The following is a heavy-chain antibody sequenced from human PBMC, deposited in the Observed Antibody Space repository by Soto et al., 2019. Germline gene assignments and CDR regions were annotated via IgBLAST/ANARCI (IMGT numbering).Heavy chain of an antibody. CDR2: ISGSGGST. D-gene: IGHD6-19*01. CDR1: GFTFSIYA. J-gene: IGHJ6*02. Sequence: EVQLLESGGGLVQPGGSPRLSCAASGFTFSIYAMSWVRQAPGKGLEWVSAISGSGGSTYYADSVKGRFTISRDNSKNTLYLQMNSLRVDDTAVYYGAKGMEEWLVRGASGYYGMDVWGQGTTVTVSS. CDR3: AKGMEEWLVRGASGYYGMDV. V-gene: IGHV3-23*01.